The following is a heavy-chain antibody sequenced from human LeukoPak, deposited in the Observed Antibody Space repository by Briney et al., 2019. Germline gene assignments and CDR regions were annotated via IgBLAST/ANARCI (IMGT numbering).Heavy chain of an antibody. Sequence: PSETLSLTCTVSGGSISSGGYYWSWIRQPPGKGLEWIGSIYYSGSTYYNPSLKSRVTISVDTSKNQFSLKLSFVTAADTAVYYCAGKLRLGELSYPYFDYWGQGTLVTVSS. CDR2: IYYSGST. J-gene: IGHJ4*02. D-gene: IGHD3-16*02. CDR1: GGSISSGGYY. V-gene: IGHV4-39*01. CDR3: AGKLRLGELSYPYFDY.